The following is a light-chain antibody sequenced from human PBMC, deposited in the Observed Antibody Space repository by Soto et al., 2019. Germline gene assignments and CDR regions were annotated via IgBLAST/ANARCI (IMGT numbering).Light chain of an antibody. CDR3: QTWDTGIRV. V-gene: IGLV4-69*01. Sequence: QPVLTQSPSASASLGASVKLTCTLSSGHSSYVIAWHQQQPEKGPRYLMKLNSDGSHSRGDGIPDRFSGSSSGAERYLTISSLQSEDEADYYCQTWDTGIRVFGGGTKVTVL. J-gene: IGLJ2*01. CDR1: SGHSSYV. CDR2: LNSDGSH.